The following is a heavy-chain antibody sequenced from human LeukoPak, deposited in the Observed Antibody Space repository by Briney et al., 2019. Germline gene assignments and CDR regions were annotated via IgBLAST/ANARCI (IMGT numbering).Heavy chain of an antibody. CDR2: IRSKAYGGTT. CDR1: GFTFGDYA. V-gene: IGHV3-49*04. J-gene: IGHJ4*02. Sequence: PGGSLRLSCTASGFTFGDYAMSWARQAPGGGRECVGFIRSKAYGGTTEYAASVKGRFTISRDDSKSIAYLQMNSLKTEDTAVYYCTRERDVYDFWSGYSFDPFDYWGQGTLVTVSS. CDR3: TRERDVYDFWSGYSFDPFDY. D-gene: IGHD3-3*01.